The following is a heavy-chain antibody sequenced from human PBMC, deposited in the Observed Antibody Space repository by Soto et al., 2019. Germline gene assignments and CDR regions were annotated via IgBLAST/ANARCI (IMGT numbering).Heavy chain of an antibody. D-gene: IGHD2-15*01. V-gene: IGHV1-69*12. J-gene: IGHJ4*02. CDR3: ARDPPDCSGGSCYLPEKQSGYGDYYY. CDR1: GGTFSSYA. Sequence: QVQLVESGAEVKKPGSSVKVSCKASGGTFSSYAISWVRQAPGQGLEWMGGIIPIFGTANYAQKFQGRVTITADESTSTAYMELSSLRSEDTAVYYCARDPPDCSGGSCYLPEKQSGYGDYYYWGQGTLVTVSS. CDR2: IIPIFGTA.